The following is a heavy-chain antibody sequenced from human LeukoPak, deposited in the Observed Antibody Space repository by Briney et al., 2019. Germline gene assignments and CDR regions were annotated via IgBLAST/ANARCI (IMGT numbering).Heavy chain of an antibody. CDR1: GFTFSSYA. D-gene: IGHD4-17*01. CDR2: VSGSGGST. Sequence: GGSLRLSCAASGFTFSSYAMSWVRQAPGKGLEWVSGVSGSGGSTYYANSVKGRFTISRDNSKNTLYLQMNTLRAEDTAVYYCAKGGGDYLIYYGMDVWGQGATVTVSS. J-gene: IGHJ6*02. CDR3: AKGGGDYLIYYGMDV. V-gene: IGHV3-23*01.